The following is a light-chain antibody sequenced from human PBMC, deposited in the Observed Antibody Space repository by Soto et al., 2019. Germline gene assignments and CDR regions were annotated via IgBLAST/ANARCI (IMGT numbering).Light chain of an antibody. V-gene: IGKV3-11*01. CDR2: DAS. CDR1: QSVSSY. J-gene: IGKJ5*01. CDR3: QQRSNWPSIS. Sequence: IVLTQSPATLSLSPGERATLSCRASQSVSSYLAWYQQKPGQAPRLLIYDASNRAIGIPARFSGSGSGADFTLTINSPEPEDSAVYYCQQRSNWPSISFGQGTRLEIK.